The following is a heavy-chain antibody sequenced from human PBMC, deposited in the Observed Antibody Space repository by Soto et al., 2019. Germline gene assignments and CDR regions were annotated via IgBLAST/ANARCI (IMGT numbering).Heavy chain of an antibody. Sequence: QVQLVESGGGVVQPGGSLRLSCAASGFTFSHDGMHWVRHAPGKGMEWVAIIWYDGSKNYYGDSVKGRFSISSDNSKNALFLQLSTLRAEDTAVNYCARADGSYCAGDCQDSPNYYHRMDVWGQGTTVSVSS. J-gene: IGHJ6*02. CDR3: ARADGSYCAGDCQDSPNYYHRMDV. CDR1: GFTFSHDG. V-gene: IGHV3-33*01. CDR2: IWYDGSKN. D-gene: IGHD2-21*02.